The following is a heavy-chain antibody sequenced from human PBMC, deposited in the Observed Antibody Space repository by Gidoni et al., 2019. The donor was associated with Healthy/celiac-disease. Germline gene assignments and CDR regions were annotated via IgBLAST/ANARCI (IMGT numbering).Heavy chain of an antibody. D-gene: IGHD3-22*01. CDR3: ARETYYYDSSGYYSQAYFDY. V-gene: IGHV4-39*02. CDR2: IYYSGST. J-gene: IGHJ4*02. Sequence: IGSIYYSGSTYYNPSLKSRVTISVDTSKNQFSLKLSSVTAADTAVYYCARETYYYDSSGYYSQAYFDYWGQGTLVTVSS.